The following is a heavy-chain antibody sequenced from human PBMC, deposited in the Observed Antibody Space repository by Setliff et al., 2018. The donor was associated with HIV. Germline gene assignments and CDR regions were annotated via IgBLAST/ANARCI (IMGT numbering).Heavy chain of an antibody. D-gene: IGHD6-13*01. V-gene: IGHV3-15*01. Sequence: PGGSLRLSCAASGFTFSNAWMSWVRQAPGKGLEWVGRIKSKTEGGTTDYAAPVKGRFTISRDDSKNTLYLQMNSLKTEDTAVYYCTAALQQQVVRWFDPWGQGTLVTVSS. J-gene: IGHJ5*02. CDR2: IKSKTEGGTT. CDR1: GFTFSNAW. CDR3: TAALQQQVVRWFDP.